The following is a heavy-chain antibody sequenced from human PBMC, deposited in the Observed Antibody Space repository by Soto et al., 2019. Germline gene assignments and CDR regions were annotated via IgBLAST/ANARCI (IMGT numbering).Heavy chain of an antibody. CDR3: ARGRFGELLFDY. V-gene: IGHV1-18*01. D-gene: IGHD3-10*01. CDR1: GYTFSSYG. CDR2: ISVYNGNT. J-gene: IGHJ4*02. Sequence: ASVKVSCKASGYTFSSYGISWVRQAPGQGLEWMGWISVYNGNTNYAQKLQGRVTMTTDTSTSTAYMEVRSLTSYDTAVYYCARGRFGELLFDYWGQGTLVTVSS.